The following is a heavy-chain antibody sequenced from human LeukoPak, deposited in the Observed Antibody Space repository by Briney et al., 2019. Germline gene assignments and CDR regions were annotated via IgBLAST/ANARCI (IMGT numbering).Heavy chain of an antibody. D-gene: IGHD6-13*01. CDR1: GFTFSIYG. J-gene: IGHJ3*02. CDR3: AKGTSSRSPSDVFDI. CDR2: ISAGGGGT. V-gene: IGHV3-23*01. Sequence: PGGSLRLSCAASGFTFSIYGMSWVRQAPGKGLEWVSVISAGGGGTQYSDSVKGRFTISRDNSKNTLYLQMSSLKADDTAVYYCAKGTSSRSPSDVFDIWGQGTMVTVSS.